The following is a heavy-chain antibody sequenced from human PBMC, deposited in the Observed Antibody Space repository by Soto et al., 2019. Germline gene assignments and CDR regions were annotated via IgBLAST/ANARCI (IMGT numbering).Heavy chain of an antibody. CDR3: ARDREGWGAIDP. CDR2: IYYSGST. CDR1: GGSISSGGYY. V-gene: IGHV4-31*03. J-gene: IGHJ5*02. Sequence: QVQLQESGPGLVKPSQTLSLTCTVSGGSISSGGYYWSWIRQHPGKGLEWIGYIYYSGSTYYNPSLRSRVTISVDTSKNQFSLKLSSVTAADTAVYYCARDREGWGAIDPWGQGTLVTVSS. D-gene: IGHD1-26*01.